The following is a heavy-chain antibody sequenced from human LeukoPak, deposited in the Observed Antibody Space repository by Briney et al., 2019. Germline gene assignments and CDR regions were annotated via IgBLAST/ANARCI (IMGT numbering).Heavy chain of an antibody. CDR3: ARVRDSSGWVRPNWFDP. Sequence: PGGSLRLSCAASGFTFSDYYMSWIRQAPGKGLEWFSYISSSSSYTNYADSVKGRFTISRDNANNSLYLQMNSLRAEDTAVYYCARVRDSSGWVRPNWFDPWGQGTLVTVSS. V-gene: IGHV3-11*05. J-gene: IGHJ5*02. CDR1: GFTFSDYY. CDR2: ISSSSSYT. D-gene: IGHD6-19*01.